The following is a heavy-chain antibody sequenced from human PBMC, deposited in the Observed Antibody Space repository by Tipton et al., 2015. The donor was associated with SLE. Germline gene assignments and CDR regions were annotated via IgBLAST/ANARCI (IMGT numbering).Heavy chain of an antibody. J-gene: IGHJ5*02. CDR3: ARGHYYYGSGSYLNWFDP. D-gene: IGHD3-10*01. CDR2: IYYSGST. Sequence: TLSLTCTVSGGSVSSGSYYWSWIRQPPGKGLEWIGYIYYSGSTNYNPSLKSRVTISVDTSKNQFSLKLSSVTAADTAVYYCARGHYYYGSGSYLNWFDPWGQGILVTVSS. CDR1: GGSVSSGSYY. V-gene: IGHV4-61*01.